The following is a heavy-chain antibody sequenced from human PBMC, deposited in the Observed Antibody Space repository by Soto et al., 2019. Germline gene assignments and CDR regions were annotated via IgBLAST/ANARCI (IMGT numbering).Heavy chain of an antibody. Sequence: ASVKVSCKASGYTFTSYGISWVRQAPGQGLEWMGWISAYNGNTNYAQKLQGRVTMTTDTSTSTAYMELRSLRSDDTAVYYCARGQYDYTGGSYRYTGPAFETCAQGTMVTVSS. J-gene: IGHJ3*02. CDR2: ISAYNGNT. CDR1: GYTFTSYG. CDR3: ARGQYDYTGGSYRYTGPAFET. D-gene: IGHD3-16*02. V-gene: IGHV1-18*01.